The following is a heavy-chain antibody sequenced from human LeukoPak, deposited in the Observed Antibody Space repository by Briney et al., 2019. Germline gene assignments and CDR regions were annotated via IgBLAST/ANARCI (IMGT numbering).Heavy chain of an antibody. CDR3: ARIGYSISWSGDY. J-gene: IGHJ4*02. CDR2: ISSDGNNK. Sequence: PGGSLRLSCAASGFTFSSYGMHWVRQAPGKGLEWVALISSDGNNKYYADSVKGRFAISRDNSKYTLYLQMNSLRAEDTAVYYCARIGYSISWSGDYWGQGSLVTVSS. CDR1: GFTFSSYG. V-gene: IGHV3-30*03. D-gene: IGHD6-13*01.